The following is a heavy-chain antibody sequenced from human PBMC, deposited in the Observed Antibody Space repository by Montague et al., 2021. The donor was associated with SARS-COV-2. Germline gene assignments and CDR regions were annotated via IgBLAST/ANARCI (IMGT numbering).Heavy chain of an antibody. CDR2: IYYSGST. CDR3: ARDTEGYISSWYHDY. V-gene: IGHV4-59*01. D-gene: IGHD6-13*01. CDR1: GGSISSYY. J-gene: IGHJ4*02. Sequence: SETLSLTCTVSGGSISSYYWSWIRKPQGKGLEWIGYIYYSGSTNYNHYLKSRVTISVDTSKTQFSLKLSPVTAADTAVYYCARDTEGYISSWYHDYWGQGTLVTVSS.